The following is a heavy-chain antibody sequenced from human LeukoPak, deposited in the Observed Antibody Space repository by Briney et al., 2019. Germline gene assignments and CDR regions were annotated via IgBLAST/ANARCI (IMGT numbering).Heavy chain of an antibody. V-gene: IGHV3-74*01. J-gene: IGHJ3*02. CDR2: SKNDGRST. D-gene: IGHD3-16*01. CDR1: GFTSSGDW. Sequence: PGGSLRLSCAVSGFTSSGDWMHWVRQAPGKGLVWVSRSKNDGRSTSYADSVKGRFTISRGNAKNTLYLQMNSLRAEDTAVYYCARELPRIGGQTDASDIWGQGTMVTVS. CDR3: ARELPRIGGQTDASDI.